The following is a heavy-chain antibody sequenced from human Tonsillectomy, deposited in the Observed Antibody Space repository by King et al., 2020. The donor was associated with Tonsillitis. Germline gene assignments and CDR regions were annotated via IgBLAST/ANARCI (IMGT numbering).Heavy chain of an antibody. CDR3: ARPRHCGGDCYSHYYFDY. V-gene: IGHV5-51*01. CDR1: GYSFTSYW. Sequence: VQLVQSGAEVKKPGESLKISCKGSGYSFTSYWIGWVRQMPGKCLECLGIIYPGASDPRYSPSFQGQVTISADPSISTAYPQWSSLKASDTAMYYCARPRHCGGDCYSHYYFDYWGQGTLVTVSS. J-gene: IGHJ4*02. D-gene: IGHD2-21*02. CDR2: IYPGASDP.